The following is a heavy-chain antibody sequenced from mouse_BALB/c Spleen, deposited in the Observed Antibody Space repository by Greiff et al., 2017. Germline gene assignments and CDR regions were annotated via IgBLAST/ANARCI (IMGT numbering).Heavy chain of an antibody. CDR1: GFTFTDYY. J-gene: IGHJ4*01. Sequence: EVMLVESGGGLVQPGGSLRLSCATSGFTFTDYYMSWVRQPPGKALEWLGFIRNKANGYTTEYSASVKGRFTISRDNSQSILYLQMNTLRAEDSATYYCARDIPPSYAMDYWGQGTSVTVSS. CDR2: IRNKANGYTT. V-gene: IGHV7-3*02. CDR3: ARDIPPSYAMDY.